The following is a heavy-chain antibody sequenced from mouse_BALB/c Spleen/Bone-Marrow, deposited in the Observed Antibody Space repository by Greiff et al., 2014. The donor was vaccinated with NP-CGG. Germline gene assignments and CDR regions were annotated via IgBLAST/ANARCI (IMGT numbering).Heavy chain of an antibody. CDR3: ASRAY. CDR1: GFTFSSFG. Sequence: VMLVESGGGLVQPGGSRKLSCAASGFTFSSFGMHWARQAPEKGLEWVAYISSGSSTIYYADTVKGRFTISRDNPKNTLFLQMTSLRSEDTAMYYCASRAYWGQGTLVTASA. V-gene: IGHV5-17*02. CDR2: ISSGSSTI. J-gene: IGHJ3*01.